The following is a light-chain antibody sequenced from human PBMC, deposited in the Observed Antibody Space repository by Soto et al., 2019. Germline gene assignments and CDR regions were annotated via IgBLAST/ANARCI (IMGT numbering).Light chain of an antibody. CDR3: QQYGSSPWT. Sequence: PQSPATTSVSPVSRATLSCRASQSINSNLAWYQQKPGQAPRLLIYGASSRATGIPDRFSGSGSGTDFTLTISRLEPEDFAVYYCQQYGSSPWTFGQGTKVDIK. V-gene: IGKV3-20*01. CDR2: GAS. J-gene: IGKJ1*01. CDR1: QSINSN.